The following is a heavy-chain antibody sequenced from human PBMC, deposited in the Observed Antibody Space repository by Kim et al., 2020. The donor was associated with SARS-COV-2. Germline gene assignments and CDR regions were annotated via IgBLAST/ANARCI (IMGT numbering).Heavy chain of an antibody. J-gene: IGHJ5*02. D-gene: IGHD2-15*01. CDR3: AREDIAGFDP. V-gene: IGHV1-18*01. Sequence: NTNYAPKLQGRVTMTKDTSTSTAYMELRSLRSDDTAVYYCAREDIAGFDPWGQGTLVTVSS. CDR2: NT.